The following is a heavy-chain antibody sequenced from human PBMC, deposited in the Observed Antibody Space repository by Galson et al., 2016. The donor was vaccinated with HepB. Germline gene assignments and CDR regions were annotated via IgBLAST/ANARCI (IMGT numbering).Heavy chain of an antibody. CDR3: ARLGWNGGGVDY. V-gene: IGHV4-59*01. D-gene: IGHD1-1*01. J-gene: IGHJ4*02. CDR2: IYYTGRT. CDR1: GGSITTYH. Sequence: SETLSLTCTVSGGSITTYHWSWIRRPPGRGLEWIGYIYYTGRTNYNPSLMSRVTISVDTSKNHFSLKLTSVTAADTAVYYCARLGWNGGGVDYWGQGTLVTVSS.